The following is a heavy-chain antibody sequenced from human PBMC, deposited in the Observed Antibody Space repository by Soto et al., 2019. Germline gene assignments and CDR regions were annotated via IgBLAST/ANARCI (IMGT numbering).Heavy chain of an antibody. V-gene: IGHV4-34*01. CDR3: ARGTDYYDSSGYYYFDY. CDR2: INHSGST. D-gene: IGHD3-22*01. CDR1: VGSFSCYY. J-gene: IGHJ4*02. Sequence: SETLSLTCGVYVGSFSCYYWIWIRQPPGKGLEWIGEINHSGSTNYNPSLKSRVTISVDTSKNQFSLKLSSVTAADTAVYYCARGTDYYDSSGYYYFDYWGQGTLVTVSS.